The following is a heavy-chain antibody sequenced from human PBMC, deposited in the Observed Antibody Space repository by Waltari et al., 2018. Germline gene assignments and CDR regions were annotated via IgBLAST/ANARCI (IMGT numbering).Heavy chain of an antibody. V-gene: IGHV3-66*01. J-gene: IGHJ6*02. Sequence: EIQLVESGGGLAQPGGSLRLSCVVSEISVGTNYMTWVRQAPGKGLEWVSVISSGGGTNHADSVKGRFTISRDTSKNMLHLQINSLRAEDSAIYYCARINTGYGIDVWGQGTTVTVSS. CDR2: ISSGGGT. CDR3: ARINTGYGIDV. CDR1: EISVGTNY. D-gene: IGHD7-27*01.